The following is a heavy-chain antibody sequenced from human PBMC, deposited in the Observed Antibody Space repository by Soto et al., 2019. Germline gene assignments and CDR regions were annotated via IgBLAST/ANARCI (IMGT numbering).Heavy chain of an antibody. V-gene: IGHV3-23*02. CDR3: AKGLYTAAAGYFDS. J-gene: IGHJ4*02. Sequence: GGSLRLSCAVSGFSFSSYAMGWVRQTPGRGLEWLSSITGNGSATYYVDSVKGRFTVSRDNSENTLHLQMNSLRAEDTVFYYCAKGLYTAAAGYFDSWGQGTLVTVSS. CDR1: GFSFSSYA. CDR2: ITGNGSAT. D-gene: IGHD6-13*01.